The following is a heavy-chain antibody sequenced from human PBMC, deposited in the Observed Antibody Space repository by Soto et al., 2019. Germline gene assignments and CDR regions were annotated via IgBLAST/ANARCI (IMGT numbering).Heavy chain of an antibody. CDR1: GGTFNSYG. V-gene: IGHV1-69*06. CDR2: IIPLYGTV. J-gene: IGHJ4*02. Sequence: SVKVSCKASGGTFNSYGISWVRQAPGQGLDWMGVIIPLYGTVNYAQKFQGRVTITEDTSTNTAYMDLSSLRSDDTAVYYCATERSRLRFLEWLLNWGQGALVTVAS. CDR3: ATERSRLRFLEWLLN. D-gene: IGHD3-3*01.